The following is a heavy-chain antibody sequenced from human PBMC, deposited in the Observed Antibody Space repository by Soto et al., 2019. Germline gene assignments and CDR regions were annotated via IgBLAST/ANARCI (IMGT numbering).Heavy chain of an antibody. CDR3: ARQRLLRLKPDFDI. J-gene: IGHJ4*02. CDR1: GDSITSIYH. Sequence: ASETLSLSCAVSGDSITSIYHWAWIQQPPGRGLEWVGSIYYSGTTYYNPSLKSRVAISVDTSRNQFSLNLRSVTAADTAVYFCARQRLLRLKPDFDIWGQGTLVTVSS. CDR2: IYYSGTT. V-gene: IGHV4-38-2*01. D-gene: IGHD2-21*02.